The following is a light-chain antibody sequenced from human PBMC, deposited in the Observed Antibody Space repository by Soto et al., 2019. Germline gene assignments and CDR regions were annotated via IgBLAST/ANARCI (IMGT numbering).Light chain of an antibody. CDR1: SSNLGAGYD. CDR2: GNR. Sequence: QAVVTQPPSVSGAPGQRVTISCTGNSSNLGAGYDVHWYQQLPGAAPKLVIFGNRNRPSGIPERFSGSKSGTSASLAITGLQAEDEADYYCRAYDYSLTASVFGGGTQLTVL. V-gene: IGLV1-40*01. J-gene: IGLJ3*02. CDR3: RAYDYSLTASV.